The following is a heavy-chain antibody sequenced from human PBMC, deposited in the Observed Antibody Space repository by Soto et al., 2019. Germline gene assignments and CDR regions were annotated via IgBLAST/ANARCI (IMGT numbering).Heavy chain of an antibody. Sequence: SGTLSLTCTVSGGSISSYYWSWIRQPPGKGLEWIGYIYYSGSTNYNPSLKSRVTISVDTSKNQFSLKLSSVTAADTAVYYCARDPVRGGWYDGHNCFDPWGQGTLVTVSS. CDR2: IYYSGST. J-gene: IGHJ5*02. CDR1: GGSISSYY. D-gene: IGHD6-19*01. CDR3: ARDPVRGGWYDGHNCFDP. V-gene: IGHV4-59*01.